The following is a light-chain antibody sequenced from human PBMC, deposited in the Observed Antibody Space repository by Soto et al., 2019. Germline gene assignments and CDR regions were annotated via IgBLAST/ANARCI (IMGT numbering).Light chain of an antibody. V-gene: IGLV1-47*02. CDR3: AAWDDSLSGYV. CDR2: SNN. J-gene: IGLJ1*01. CDR1: SSNIGSNY. Sequence: QSALTQPPSASGTPGQRVTISCSGRSSNIGSNYVYWYQQLPGTAPKLLIYSNNQRPSGVPDRFSGSNSGTSASLAISGLRSEDEADYYCAAWDDSLSGYVFGTGTKLTVL.